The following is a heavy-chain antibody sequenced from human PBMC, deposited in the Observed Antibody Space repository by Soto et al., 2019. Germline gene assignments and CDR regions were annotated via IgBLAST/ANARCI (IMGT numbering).Heavy chain of an antibody. CDR2: ISYDGSNK. CDR1: GFTFSSYG. V-gene: IGHV3-30*03. CDR3: VGGYYFGDY. Sequence: QVQLVESGGGVVQPGRSLRLSCAASGFTFSSYGMHWVRQAPGKGLQWVAVISYDGSNKYYADSVKGRFTISRDNSKNTLCLQMNSLRAEDTAVYYCVGGYYFGDYWGQGTLVTVSS. D-gene: IGHD3-22*01. J-gene: IGHJ4*02.